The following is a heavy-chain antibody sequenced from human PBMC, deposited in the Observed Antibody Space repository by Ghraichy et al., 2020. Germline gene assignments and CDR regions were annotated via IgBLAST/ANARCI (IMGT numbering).Heavy chain of an antibody. CDR3: ARDLGYSYGYFSYYYYYGMDV. CDR1: GFTFSSYW. J-gene: IGHJ6*02. V-gene: IGHV3-74*01. D-gene: IGHD5-18*01. CDR2: INSDGSST. Sequence: GESLNISCAASGFTFSSYWMHWVRQAPGKGLVWVSRINSDGSSTSYADSVKGRFTISRDNAKNTLYLQMNSLRAEDTAVYYCARDLGYSYGYFSYYYYYGMDVWGQGTTVTVSS.